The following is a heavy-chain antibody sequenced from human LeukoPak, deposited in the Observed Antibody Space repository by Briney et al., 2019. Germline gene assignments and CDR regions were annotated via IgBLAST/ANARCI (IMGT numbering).Heavy chain of an antibody. D-gene: IGHD5/OR15-5a*01. V-gene: IGHV1-2*02. CDR3: ARDPRVSGGKNWFDP. CDR2: INPNSGGT. Sequence: GASVKVSCKASGYTFTGYYMHWVRQAPGQGLEWMGWINPNSGGTNYAQKFQGRVTMTRDTSISTAYMELSRLRSDDTAVYYCARDPRVSGGKNWFDPWGQGTLVTVSS. J-gene: IGHJ5*02. CDR1: GYTFTGYY.